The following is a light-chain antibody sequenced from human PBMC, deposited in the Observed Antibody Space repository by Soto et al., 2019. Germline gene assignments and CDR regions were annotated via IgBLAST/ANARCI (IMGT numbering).Light chain of an antibody. Sequence: AIHLTQSPSSLSASVGDRVTITCRASQGISRALAWYQQKPGKAPKLLIYDASTLGGGVTSRFSGSGSGTDFTLSISSLQPEDFATYYCQQFNNYFRTFGQGTKVEIK. CDR1: QGISRA. V-gene: IGKV1D-13*01. CDR3: QQFNNYFRT. CDR2: DAS. J-gene: IGKJ1*01.